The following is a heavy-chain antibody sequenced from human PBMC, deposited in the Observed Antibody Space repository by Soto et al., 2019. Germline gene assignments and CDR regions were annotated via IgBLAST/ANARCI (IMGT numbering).Heavy chain of an antibody. D-gene: IGHD1-26*01. CDR3: ARVIATTYYLAY. Sequence: APVKLSCKASGYTFTSYGISWVRQAPGQGLEWMGWISAYNGNTNYAQKLQGRVTMTTDTSTSTAYMELRSLRSDDTAVYYCARVIATTYYLAYRGPGTLDIVSS. V-gene: IGHV1-18*01. CDR2: ISAYNGNT. J-gene: IGHJ4*02. CDR1: GYTFTSYG.